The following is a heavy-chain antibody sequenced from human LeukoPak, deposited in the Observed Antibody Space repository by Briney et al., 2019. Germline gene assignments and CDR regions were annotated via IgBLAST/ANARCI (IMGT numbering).Heavy chain of an antibody. CDR1: GFIFSLYG. V-gene: IGHV3-30*19. CDR2: ISYDGSNK. Sequence: GGSLRLSCGASGFIFSLYGMHWVRQAPGKGLEWVAVISYDGSNKYYADSVKGRFTISRDNSKNTLYLQMNSLRAEDTAVYYCARDSTQGFFDYWGQGTLVTVSS. J-gene: IGHJ4*02. CDR3: ARDSTQGFFDY.